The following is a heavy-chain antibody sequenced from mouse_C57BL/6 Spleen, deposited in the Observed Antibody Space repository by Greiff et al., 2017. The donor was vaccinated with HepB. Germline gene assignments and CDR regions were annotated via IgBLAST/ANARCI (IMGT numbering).Heavy chain of an antibody. D-gene: IGHD1-1*01. CDR3: ALNYCGSGYYWYFGV. Sequence: VKLVESGAELVKPGASVKMSCKASGYTFTTYPIEWMKQNHGKSLEWIGNFHPYNDDTEYNEKFKVKDTLTVEKSSSTVYLELSRLTSADSAVYYCALNYCGSGYYWYFGVWGTGTTVTVSS. CDR1: GYTFTTYP. V-gene: IGHV1-47*01. J-gene: IGHJ1*03. CDR2: FHPYNDDT.